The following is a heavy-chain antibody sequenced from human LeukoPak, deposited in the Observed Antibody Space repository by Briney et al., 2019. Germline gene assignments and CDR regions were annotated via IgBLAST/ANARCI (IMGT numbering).Heavy chain of an antibody. CDR1: GFTFSAYW. J-gene: IGHJ4*02. V-gene: IGHV3-7*01. Sequence: GGSLRLSCAASGFTFSAYWMSWVRQAPGKGLEWVANIKQDGSAKYYVDSVKGRFTISRDNAKNSLYLQMNSLRAEDTAVYYCAKETKGYFDYWGQGTLVTVSS. CDR2: IKQDGSAK. CDR3: AKETKGYFDY.